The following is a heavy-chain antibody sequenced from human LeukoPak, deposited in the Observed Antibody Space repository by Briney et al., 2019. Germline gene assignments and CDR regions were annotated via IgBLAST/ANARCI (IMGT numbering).Heavy chain of an antibody. J-gene: IGHJ3*02. V-gene: IGHV5-51*01. CDR1: GYSFTSYW. D-gene: IGHD6-19*01. CDR2: IYPGDSDT. Sequence: GESLKISCKGSGYSFTSYWIGWVRQMPGKGLEWMGIIYPGDSDTRYSPSFQGQVTISADKSISTAYLQWSSLKASDTAMYYCARDREAVADRGNAFDIWGQGTMVTVSS. CDR3: ARDREAVADRGNAFDI.